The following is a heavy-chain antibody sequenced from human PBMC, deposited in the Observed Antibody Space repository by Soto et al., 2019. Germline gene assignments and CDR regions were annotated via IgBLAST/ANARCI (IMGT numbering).Heavy chain of an antibody. D-gene: IGHD3-10*01. V-gene: IGHV3-30-3*01. Sequence: GGSLTLSCAATGFTFSSHAMNWVRQAPGKGLEWVSVISFDGTNKYYAESVRGRCTISRDNSKNVLYLYMNSLRPEDTAIYYCARAHGPYYGSSYYSLPTNYFDASRQGALVTVSS. CDR1: GFTFSSHA. CDR2: ISFDGTNK. CDR3: ARAHGPYYGSSYYSLPTNYFDA. J-gene: IGHJ4*02.